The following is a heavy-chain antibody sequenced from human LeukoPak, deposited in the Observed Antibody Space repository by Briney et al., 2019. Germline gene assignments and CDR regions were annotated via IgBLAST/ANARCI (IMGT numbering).Heavy chain of an antibody. V-gene: IGHV3-21*01. CDR1: GFTFSTYS. D-gene: IGHD3-22*01. J-gene: IGHJ3*02. Sequence: GGSLRLSCAASGFTFSTYSMNWVRQAPGKGLEWVSSITSSTTYKYYADSVKGRFTISRDNAKSSLYLQMNSLRAEDTAVYYCARDLRPDYFYSSGFTDDAFDIWGQGTMVTVSS. CDR3: ARDLRPDYFYSSGFTDDAFDI. CDR2: ITSSTTYK.